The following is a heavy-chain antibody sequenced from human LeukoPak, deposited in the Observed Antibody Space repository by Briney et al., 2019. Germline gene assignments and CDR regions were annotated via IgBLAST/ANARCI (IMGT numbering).Heavy chain of an antibody. CDR2: IKQDGSEK. CDR1: GFTFSSYW. CDR3: AREGWRHYYYYMDV. J-gene: IGHJ6*03. D-gene: IGHD2-21*02. Sequence: GGSLRLSCAASGFTFSSYWMSWVRQAPGKGLEWVANIKQDGSEKYYVDSVKGRFTISRDNAKNSLYLQMNSLRAEDTAVYYCAREGWRHYYYYMDVWGKGTTVTVSS. V-gene: IGHV3-7*01.